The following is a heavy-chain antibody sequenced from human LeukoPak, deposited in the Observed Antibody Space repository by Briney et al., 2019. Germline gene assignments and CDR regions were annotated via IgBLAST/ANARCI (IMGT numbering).Heavy chain of an antibody. V-gene: IGHV1-18*01. Sequence: ASVTVSCKASGYTFTSYGIIWVRQAPGQGLEWMGWISAYNGNTNYVQKLQGRVTMATDTSTSTAYTELRSLRSDDTAVYYCARTCGSYPCSYYYGMDVWGQGTTVTVSS. D-gene: IGHD1-26*01. CDR2: ISAYNGNT. CDR3: ARTCGSYPCSYYYGMDV. CDR1: GYTFTSYG. J-gene: IGHJ6*02.